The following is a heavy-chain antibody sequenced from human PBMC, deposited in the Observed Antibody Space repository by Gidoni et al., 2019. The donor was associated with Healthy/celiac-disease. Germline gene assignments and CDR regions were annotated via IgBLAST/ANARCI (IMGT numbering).Heavy chain of an antibody. CDR2: IRSKANSYAT. Sequence: EVQLVESGGGLVQPGGSLNLPCAASGFTFSGSPMTWVRQASGKGLGWVGRIRSKANSYATAYAASVKGRFTISRDDSKNTAYLQMNSLKTEDTAVYYCTRPAYYDFWSGTDNWFDPWGQGTLVTVSS. J-gene: IGHJ5*02. V-gene: IGHV3-73*02. CDR3: TRPAYYDFWSGTDNWFDP. CDR1: GFTFSGSP. D-gene: IGHD3-3*01.